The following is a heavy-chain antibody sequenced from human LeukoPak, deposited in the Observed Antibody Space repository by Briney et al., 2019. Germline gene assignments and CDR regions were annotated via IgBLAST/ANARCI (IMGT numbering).Heavy chain of an antibody. D-gene: IGHD3-16*01. Sequence: PSETLSLTCTVSGGSISSSSYYWGWIRQPPGKGLEWIGSIYYSGSTYYNPSLKSRVTISVDTSKNQFSLKLSSVTAADTAVYYCAMIPYDYVWGGYIDYWGQGTLVTVSS. V-gene: IGHV4-39*01. CDR3: AMIPYDYVWGGYIDY. J-gene: IGHJ4*02. CDR2: IYYSGST. CDR1: GGSISSSSYY.